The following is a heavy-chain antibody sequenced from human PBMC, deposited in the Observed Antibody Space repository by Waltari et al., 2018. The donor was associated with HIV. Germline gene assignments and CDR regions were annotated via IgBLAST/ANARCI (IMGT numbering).Heavy chain of an antibody. CDR1: GFTFTTYA. J-gene: IGHJ6*02. CDR2: ISYDGSNK. Sequence: QVQLVESGGGVVQPGRSLRLSCAASGFTFTTYALYWVRQAPGKGLECVAVISYDGSNKYYADSVKGRFTISRDNPKNTLYLQMNSLRAEDTAVYYCARDSSGYYYVGYGMDVWGQGTTVTVSS. D-gene: IGHD3-22*01. V-gene: IGHV3-30*01. CDR3: ARDSSGYYYVGYGMDV.